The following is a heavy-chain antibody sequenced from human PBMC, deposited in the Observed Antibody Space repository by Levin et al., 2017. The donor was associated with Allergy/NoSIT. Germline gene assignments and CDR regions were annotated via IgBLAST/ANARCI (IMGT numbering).Heavy chain of an antibody. V-gene: IGHV3-15*01. Sequence: LSLTCAASGFTFSNAWMSWVRQAPGKGLEWVGRIKSKTDGGTTDYAAPVKGRFTISRDDSKNTLYLQMNSLKTEDTAVYYCITIFGVVWRPAGYYYYGMDVWGQGTTVTVSS. CDR2: IKSKTDGGTT. CDR3: ITIFGVVWRPAGYYYYGMDV. J-gene: IGHJ6*02. D-gene: IGHD3-3*01. CDR1: GFTFSNAW.